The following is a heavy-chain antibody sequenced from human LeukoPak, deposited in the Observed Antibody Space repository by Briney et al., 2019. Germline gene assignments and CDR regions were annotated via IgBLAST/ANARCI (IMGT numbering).Heavy chain of an antibody. CDR3: ARGREAYKSGEFDS. D-gene: IGHD7-27*01. CDR2: IYNSGNT. CDR1: GGSISSSNW. V-gene: IGHV4-4*02. J-gene: IGHJ4*02. Sequence: SETLSLTCAVSGGSISSSNWWRWGRPPPGEGVAGIGEIYNSGNTNYNPSSKSRVTISVDKSNHKFSLKLRCVTAADTAVYYCARGREAYKSGEFDSWGQGTLVTVSS.